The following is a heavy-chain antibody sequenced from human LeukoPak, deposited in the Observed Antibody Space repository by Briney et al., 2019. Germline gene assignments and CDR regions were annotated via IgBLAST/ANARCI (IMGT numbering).Heavy chain of an antibody. CDR3: AKRKNSPGYSSLDQ. CDR2: VSRTGSTK. Sequence: GGSLRLSCVALGFTFSSFALDGFGQAPGGGLEGIPVVSRTGSTKYYADSVKGRFTVSRDNSKNTVYLQMNSLRVDDSAVYYCAKRKNSPGYSSLDQWGQGTLVTVSS. J-gene: IGHJ4*02. V-gene: IGHV3-23*01. CDR1: GFTFSSFA. D-gene: IGHD2-15*01.